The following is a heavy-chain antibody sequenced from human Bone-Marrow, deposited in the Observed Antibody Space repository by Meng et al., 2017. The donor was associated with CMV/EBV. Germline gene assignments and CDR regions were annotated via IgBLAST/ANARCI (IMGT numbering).Heavy chain of an antibody. J-gene: IGHJ6*02. D-gene: IGHD6-13*01. CDR1: GGSFSGYY. CDR2: INHSGST. Sequence: SETLSLTCAVYGGSFSGYYWSWIRQPPGKGLEWIGEINHSGSTNYNPSLKSRVTISVDTSKNQFSLKLSSVTAADTAVYYCAKESELSSSWYVIYYYGMDVWGQGTTVTGSS. CDR3: AKESELSSSWYVIYYYGMDV. V-gene: IGHV4-34*01.